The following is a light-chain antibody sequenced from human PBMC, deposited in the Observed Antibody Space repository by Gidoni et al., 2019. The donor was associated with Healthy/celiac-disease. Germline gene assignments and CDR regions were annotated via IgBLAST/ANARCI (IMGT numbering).Light chain of an antibody. CDR2: AAS. CDR1: QGISSY. CDR3: KQLNSYPPT. J-gene: IGKJ1*01. Sequence: DIQLTQSLSYLSASVGDRVTITCRASQGISSYLAWYQQKPGKAPKLLIYAASTLQSGVPSRFSGSGSGTEFTLTISSLQPEDFGTYYCKQLNSYPPTFGQGTKVEIK. V-gene: IGKV1-9*01.